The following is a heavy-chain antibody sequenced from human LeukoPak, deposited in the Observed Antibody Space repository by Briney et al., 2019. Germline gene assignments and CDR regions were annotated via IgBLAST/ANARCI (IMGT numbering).Heavy chain of an antibody. D-gene: IGHD3-10*01. V-gene: IGHV1-2*02. CDR3: ARDLDNYSGSGSYYNGDPLFQH. Sequence: ASVKVSGKASGYTFTGFCIHWVRQAPGQGLEWMGWLNPNSGGTNYAQNFQGRVTMTRDTSISTGYMELSRLRSDDTAVYYCARDLDNYSGSGSYYNGDPLFQHWGQGTLVTVSS. CDR1: GYTFTGFC. CDR2: LNPNSGGT. J-gene: IGHJ1*01.